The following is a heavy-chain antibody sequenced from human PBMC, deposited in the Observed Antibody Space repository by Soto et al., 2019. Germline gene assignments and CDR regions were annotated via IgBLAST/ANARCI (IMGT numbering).Heavy chain of an antibody. CDR2: ISGSGGST. J-gene: IGHJ4*02. CDR1: GFTFSSYS. Sequence: GGSLRLSCAASGFTFSSYSMNWVRQAPGKGLEWVSAISGSGGSTYYADSVKGRFTISRDNSKNTLYLQMNSLRAEDTAVYYCAKNRYDILTGYKYWGQGTLVTVSS. CDR3: AKNRYDILTGYKY. V-gene: IGHV3-23*01. D-gene: IGHD3-9*01.